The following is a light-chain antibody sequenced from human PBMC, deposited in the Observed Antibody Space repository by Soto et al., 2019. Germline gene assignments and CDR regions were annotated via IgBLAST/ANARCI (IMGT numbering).Light chain of an antibody. CDR1: SSDVGSYNV. V-gene: IGLV2-23*01. CDR3: CSYAGTGTYV. CDR2: EGS. Sequence: QSVLTQPASVSGSPGQSITISCTGTSSDVGSYNVVSWYQQHPGKAPKLMIYEGSKRPSGVSNRFSGSKSGNTASLTISGLQAGDEADYYCCSYAGTGTYVFGTGTKLTVL. J-gene: IGLJ1*01.